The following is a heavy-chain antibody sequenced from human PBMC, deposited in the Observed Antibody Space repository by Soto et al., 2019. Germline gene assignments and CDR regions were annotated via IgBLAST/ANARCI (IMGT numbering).Heavy chain of an antibody. Sequence: GGSLRLSCAASGFTFSSYSMNWVRQAPGKGLEWVSSISSSSSYIYYADSVKGRFTISRDNAKNSLYLQMNSLRAEDTAVYYCARDRSEGSSWYAEGYWGQGTLVTVSS. CDR2: ISSSSSYI. V-gene: IGHV3-21*01. J-gene: IGHJ4*02. D-gene: IGHD6-13*01. CDR3: ARDRSEGSSWYAEGY. CDR1: GFTFSSYS.